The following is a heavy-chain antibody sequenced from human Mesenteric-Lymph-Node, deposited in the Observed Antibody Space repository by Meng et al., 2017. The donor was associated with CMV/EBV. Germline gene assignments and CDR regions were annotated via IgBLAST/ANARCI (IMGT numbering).Heavy chain of an antibody. Sequence: GESLKISCAASGFTFSSYGMHWVRQAPGKGLEWVAFIRYDGSNKYYADSVKGRFTISRDNSKNTLYLQMNSLRAEDTAVYYCAKDSNYSSSIYYYYGMDVWGQGTTVTVSS. CDR1: GFTFSSYG. D-gene: IGHD6-6*01. V-gene: IGHV3-30*02. CDR3: AKDSNYSSSIYYYYGMDV. J-gene: IGHJ6*02. CDR2: IRYDGSNK.